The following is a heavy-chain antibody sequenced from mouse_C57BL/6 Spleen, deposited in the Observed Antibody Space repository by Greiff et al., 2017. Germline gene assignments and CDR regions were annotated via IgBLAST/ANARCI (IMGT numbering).Heavy chain of an antibody. CDR3: ARRRVTTVVANYYAMDY. CDR2: IHPNSGST. CDR1: GYTFTSYW. V-gene: IGHV1-64*01. J-gene: IGHJ4*01. Sequence: QVQLKQPGAELVKPGASVTLSCKASGYTFTSYWMHWVKLRPGKGLEWIGMIHPNSGSTNYNEKLKSKATLTVDKSSSTAYMQLSSLTSEDSAVYYCARRRVTTVVANYYAMDYWGQGTSVTVSS. D-gene: IGHD1-1*01.